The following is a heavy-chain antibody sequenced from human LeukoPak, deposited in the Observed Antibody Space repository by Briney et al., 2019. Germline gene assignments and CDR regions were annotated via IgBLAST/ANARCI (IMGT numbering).Heavy chain of an antibody. J-gene: IGHJ6*02. CDR2: INLNSGGT. CDR1: AYSFTGYY. V-gene: IGHV1-2*02. CDR3: ARADAYNYHGMDV. Sequence: ASVKVSCKASAYSFTGYYLHWVRQAPGQGPECMGWINLNSGGTNYAQKSQGRVTMTRDTSIRTAYMQLSRLRSDDTAVYYCARADAYNYHGMDVWGQGTTVIVSS. D-gene: IGHD1-14*01.